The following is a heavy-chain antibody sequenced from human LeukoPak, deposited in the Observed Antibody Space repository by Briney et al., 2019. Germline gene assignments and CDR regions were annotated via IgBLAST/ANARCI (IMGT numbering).Heavy chain of an antibody. Sequence: PSETLSLTCTVSGGSISSYYWSWIRQPPGKGLEWIGYIYYSGSTNYNPSLKSRVTMSVDTSKNQFSLKLSSVTAADTAVYYCARDPPRGWDAFDIWGQGTMVTVSS. J-gene: IGHJ3*02. CDR1: GGSISSYY. CDR2: IYYSGST. V-gene: IGHV4-59*12. D-gene: IGHD2-15*01. CDR3: ARDPPRGWDAFDI.